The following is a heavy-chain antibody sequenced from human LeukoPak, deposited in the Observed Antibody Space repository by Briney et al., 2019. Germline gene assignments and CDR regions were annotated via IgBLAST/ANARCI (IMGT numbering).Heavy chain of an antibody. CDR1: GGSISSGSYY. J-gene: IGHJ6*03. D-gene: IGHD1-20*01. CDR2: IYTSGST. V-gene: IGHV4-61*02. Sequence: PSETLSLTCTVSGGSISSGSYYWSWIRQPAGKGLEWIGRIYTSGSTNYNPSLKSRVTISVDTSKNQFSLKLSSVTAADTAVYYCAGDAVVITGTTFSYYYYYMDVWGKGTTVTVSS. CDR3: AGDAVVITGTTFSYYYYYMDV.